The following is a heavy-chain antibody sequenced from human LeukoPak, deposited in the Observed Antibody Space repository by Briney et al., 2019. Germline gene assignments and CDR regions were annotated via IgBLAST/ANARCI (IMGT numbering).Heavy chain of an antibody. V-gene: IGHV4-4*07. CDR3: ARTTIFGVVTPYAFDI. CDR1: GGSISSDY. D-gene: IGHD3-3*01. CDR2: IYTSGST. Sequence: SETLSLTCTVSGGSISSDYWTWIRQPAGKGLEWIGRIYTSGSTNYNPSLKSRVTISVDTSKNQFSLKLSSVTAADTAVYYCARTTIFGVVTPYAFDIWGQGTMVTVSS. J-gene: IGHJ3*02.